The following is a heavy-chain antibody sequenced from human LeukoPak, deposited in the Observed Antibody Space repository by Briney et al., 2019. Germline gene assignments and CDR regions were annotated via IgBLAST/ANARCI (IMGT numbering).Heavy chain of an antibody. V-gene: IGHV4-38-2*02. Sequence: SETLSLTCTVSGYSISSGYFWGWIRQPPGKGLEWIGSFYHSGITYHNPSLKSRVTISVEMSKNQFSLKLSSVTAADTAVYYCAREGGDIVVVPAAGHYYYYYYMDVWGKGTTVTVSS. J-gene: IGHJ6*03. CDR1: GYSISSGYF. D-gene: IGHD2-2*01. CDR3: AREGGDIVVVPAAGHYYYYYYMDV. CDR2: FYHSGIT.